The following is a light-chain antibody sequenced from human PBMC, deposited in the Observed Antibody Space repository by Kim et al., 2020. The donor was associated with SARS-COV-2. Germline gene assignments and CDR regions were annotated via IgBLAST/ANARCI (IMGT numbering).Light chain of an antibody. CDR1: QTIFTF. CDR2: DAS. CDR3: HQSYSTPRYT. J-gene: IGKJ2*01. Sequence: SVDDKVAITFRASQTIFTFLYSYLRNPERAPQRLIYDASSLQNVVPSRCSGSVSGTDFSLTISSLQPLDFSTYYCHQSYSTPRYTFGQGTRL. V-gene: IGKV1-39*01.